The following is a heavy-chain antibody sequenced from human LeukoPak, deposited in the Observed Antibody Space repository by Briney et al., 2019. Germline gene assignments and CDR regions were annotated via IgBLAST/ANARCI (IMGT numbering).Heavy chain of an antibody. Sequence: ASVKVSRKASGYTFTSYYMHWVRQAPGQGLEWMGIINPSGGSTSYAQKFQGRVTMTRDTSTSTVYMELSSLRSEDTAVYYCASSSYSSSWYGLLVDYWGQGTLVTVSS. D-gene: IGHD6-13*01. CDR1: GYTFTSYY. V-gene: IGHV1-46*01. J-gene: IGHJ4*02. CDR2: INPSGGST. CDR3: ASSSYSSSWYGLLVDY.